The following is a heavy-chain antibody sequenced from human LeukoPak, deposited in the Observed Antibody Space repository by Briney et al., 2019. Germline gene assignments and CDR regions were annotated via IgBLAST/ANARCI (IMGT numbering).Heavy chain of an antibody. D-gene: IGHD3-3*01. CDR3: ARGRFLDAFDI. CDR1: GGSISSYY. CDR2: IYYSGST. J-gene: IGHJ3*02. Sequence: SETLSLTCTVSGGSISSYYWSWIRQPPGKGLEWIGYIYYSGSTKYKPSLKSRVTISVDTSKNQFSLKLSSVTAADTAVYYCARGRFLDAFDIWGQGTMVTVSS. V-gene: IGHV4-59*01.